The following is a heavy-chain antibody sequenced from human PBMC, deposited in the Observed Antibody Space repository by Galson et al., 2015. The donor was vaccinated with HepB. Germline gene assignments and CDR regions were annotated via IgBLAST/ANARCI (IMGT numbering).Heavy chain of an antibody. CDR2: ISSSSSTI. V-gene: IGHV3-48*01. D-gene: IGHD6-6*01. CDR1: GFTFSSYS. CDR3: ARDSPAARFNYYGMDV. J-gene: IGHJ6*02. Sequence: SLRLSCAASGFTFSSYSMNWVRQAPGKGLEWVSYISSSSSTIYYADSVKGRFTISRDNAKNSLYLQMNSLRAEDTAVYYCARDSPAARFNYYGMDVWGQGTTVTVSS.